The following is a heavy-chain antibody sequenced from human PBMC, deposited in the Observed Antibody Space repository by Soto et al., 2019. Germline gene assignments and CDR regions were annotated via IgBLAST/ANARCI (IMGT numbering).Heavy chain of an antibody. CDR2: ISGSGDTK. CDR3: AKYSCSDLSFDD. CDR1: GFTFISCS. Sequence: LRLSCASSGFTFISCSMNWVRQAPGKGLEWVSFISGSGDTKYYADSVKGRFTISRDNAKNSLYLQMSNLRDEDTAGYYCAKYSCSDLSFDDGGEGKLGTVSS. D-gene: IGHD2-21*01. J-gene: IGHJ4*02. V-gene: IGHV3-48*02.